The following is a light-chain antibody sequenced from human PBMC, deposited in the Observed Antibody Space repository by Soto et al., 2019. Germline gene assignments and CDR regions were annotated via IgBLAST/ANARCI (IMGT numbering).Light chain of an antibody. Sequence: ILMTQSPATLSVSPGERATLSCRASQSVSNNLAWYQQKPCQAPRLLIYDASTRATGIPARFSGSGSGTEFTLTISCLQSEYFAVYYCQQYNSWPPWTFGQGTKVEIK. V-gene: IGKV3-15*01. CDR2: DAS. J-gene: IGKJ1*01. CDR1: QSVSNN. CDR3: QQYNSWPPWT.